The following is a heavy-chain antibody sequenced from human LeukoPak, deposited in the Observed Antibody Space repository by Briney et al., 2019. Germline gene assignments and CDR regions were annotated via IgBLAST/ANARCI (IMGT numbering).Heavy chain of an antibody. J-gene: IGHJ6*03. D-gene: IGHD6-6*01. V-gene: IGHV5-51*01. CDR1: GYSFTSYW. CDR2: IYPGDSDT. Sequence: GESLKISCKGSGYSFTSYWIGWVRQMPGKGLEWMGIIYPGDSDTRYSPSFQGQVTISADKSISTAYLQWRSLKASDTAMYYCARLRSIAARPSYYYYYYVDVWGKGTTVTISS. CDR3: ARLRSIAARPSYYYYYYVDV.